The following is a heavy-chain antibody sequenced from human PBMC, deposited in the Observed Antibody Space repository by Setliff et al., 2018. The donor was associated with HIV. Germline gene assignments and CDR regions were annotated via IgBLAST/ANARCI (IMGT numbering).Heavy chain of an antibody. CDR2: IHSYGST. V-gene: IGHV4-59*01. CDR1: GASISSYS. Sequence: PSETLSLTCTVSGASISSYSWSWIRQSPGKRLEWIGYIHSYGSTDYNPSLEGRVTISVDTSKNQLSLKLRSVAAADTAVYYCARGGYRDGYDYWGQGTLVTVSS. D-gene: IGHD5-18*01. CDR3: ARGGYRDGYDY. J-gene: IGHJ4*02.